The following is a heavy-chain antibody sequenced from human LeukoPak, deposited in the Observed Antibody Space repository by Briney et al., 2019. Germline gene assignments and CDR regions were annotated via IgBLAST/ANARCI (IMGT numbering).Heavy chain of an antibody. Sequence: GRSLRLSCAASGFTFNTYAIHWVRQAPGMGLEWVAVISYDGSGKYYADSVKGRFTISRDNSKNTLHLQIHSLRAEDTAVYHCAKTTVSGNFYFDYWGEGTLVTVSS. CDR1: GFTFNTYA. J-gene: IGHJ4*02. D-gene: IGHD3-10*01. CDR3: AKTTVSGNFYFDY. V-gene: IGHV3-30*18. CDR2: ISYDGSGK.